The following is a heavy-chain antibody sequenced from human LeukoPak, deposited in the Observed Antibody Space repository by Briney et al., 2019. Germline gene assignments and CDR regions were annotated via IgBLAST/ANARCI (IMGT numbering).Heavy chain of an antibody. CDR3: ARDLVRGVLGAFDI. CDR1: GGSISNYY. D-gene: IGHD3-10*01. J-gene: IGHJ3*02. CDR2: ITGSIYFSGST. Sequence: SETLSLTCTVSGGSISNYYWNWIRQPPGKGLEWIGYITGSIYFSGSTSYDPSLESRVTISVDTSKNQFSLTLNSVTAADTAVYYCARDLVRGVLGAFDIWGQGTMVTVSS. V-gene: IGHV4-59*01.